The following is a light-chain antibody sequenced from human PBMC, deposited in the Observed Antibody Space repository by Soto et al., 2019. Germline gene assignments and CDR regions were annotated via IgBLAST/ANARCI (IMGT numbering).Light chain of an antibody. J-gene: IGKJ5*01. CDR2: DAS. CDR1: QSVSSSY. CDR3: QQYGSSPLT. Sequence: EIVLTQSPATLSLSPGERATLSCGASQSVSSSYLAWYQQKPGLAPRLLIYDASSRATGIPDRLSGSGSGTDFTLTISRLEPEDFAVYYCQQYGSSPLTFGQGTRLEIK. V-gene: IGKV3D-20*01.